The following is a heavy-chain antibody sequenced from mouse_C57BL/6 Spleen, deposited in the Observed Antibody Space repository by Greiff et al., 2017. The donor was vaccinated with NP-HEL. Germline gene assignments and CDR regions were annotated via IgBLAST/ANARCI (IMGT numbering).Heavy chain of an antibody. J-gene: IGHJ3*01. CDR2: IDPSDSYT. CDR1: GYTFTSYW. D-gene: IGHD2-1*01. V-gene: IGHV1-69*01. Sequence: QVQLKQPGAELVMPGASVKLSCKASGYTFTSYWMHWVKQRPGQGLEWIGEIDPSDSYTNYNQKFKGKSTLTVDKSSSTAYMQLSSLTSEDSAVYYCARGVNWFAYWGQGTLVTVSA. CDR3: ARGVNWFAY.